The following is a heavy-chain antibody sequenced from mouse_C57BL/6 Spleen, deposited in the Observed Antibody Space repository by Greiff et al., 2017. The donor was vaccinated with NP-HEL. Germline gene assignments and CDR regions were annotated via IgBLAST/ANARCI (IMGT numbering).Heavy chain of an antibody. V-gene: IGHV3-6*01. CDR3: ARGLSWFAY. CDR1: GYSITSGYY. CDR2: ISYDGSN. J-gene: IGHJ3*01. Sequence: DVQLQESGPGLVKPSQSLSLTCSVTGYSITSGYYWNWIRQFPGNKLEWMGYISYDGSNNYNPSLKNRISITRDTSKNQFCLKLNSVTTEDTATYYCARGLSWFAYWGQGTLVTVSA.